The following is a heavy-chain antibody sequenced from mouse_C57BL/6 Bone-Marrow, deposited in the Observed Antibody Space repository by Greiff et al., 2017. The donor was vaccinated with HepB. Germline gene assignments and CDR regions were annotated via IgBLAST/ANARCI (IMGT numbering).Heavy chain of an antibody. Sequence: VQLQQSGAELVRPGASVKLSCTASGFNIKDDYMHWVKQRPEQGLEWIGWIDPENGDTEYASKFQGKATITADTSSNTAYLQLSSLTSADTAVYYCTTSYDYDEFAYWGQGTLVTVSA. D-gene: IGHD2-4*01. CDR1: GFNIKDDY. CDR3: TTSYDYDEFAY. J-gene: IGHJ3*01. V-gene: IGHV14-4*01. CDR2: IDPENGDT.